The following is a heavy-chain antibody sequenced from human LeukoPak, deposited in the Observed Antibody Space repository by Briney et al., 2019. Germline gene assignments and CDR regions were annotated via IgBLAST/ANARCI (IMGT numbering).Heavy chain of an antibody. D-gene: IGHD3/OR15-3a*01. CDR1: GYTFSGYY. J-gene: IGHJ6*03. CDR3: ARESDWGQPGYYYYMDV. Sequence: ASVKVSCKASGYTFSGYYMHWVRQAPGQGLEWMGWINPNSGGTNYAQKFQGRVTTTRDTSISTAYMELSRLRSDDTAVYYCARESDWGQPGYYYYMDVWGKGTTVTVSS. CDR2: INPNSGGT. V-gene: IGHV1-2*02.